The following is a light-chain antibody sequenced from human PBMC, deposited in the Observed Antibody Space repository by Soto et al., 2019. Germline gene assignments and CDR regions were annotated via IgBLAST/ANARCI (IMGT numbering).Light chain of an antibody. CDR3: QQYNHWPT. J-gene: IGKJ1*01. CDR2: DAT. V-gene: IGKV3-15*01. CDR1: QSVRSN. Sequence: IVVTKVPATLSEFPGERATLSCRASQSVRSNLGWYQQKPGQAPRLLIYDATTRATGIPARFNGSGSGTEFTLIISSLQSEDIAVYYCQQYNHWPTFGQGTKVDIK.